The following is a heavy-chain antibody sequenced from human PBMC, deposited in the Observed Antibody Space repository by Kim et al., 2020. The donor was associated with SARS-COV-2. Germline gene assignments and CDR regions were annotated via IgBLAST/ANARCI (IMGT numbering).Heavy chain of an antibody. J-gene: IGHJ6*02. CDR2: INHSGST. CDR1: GGSFSGYY. Sequence: SETLSLTCAVYGGSFSGYYWSWIRQPPGKGLEWIGEINHSGSTNYNPSLKSRVTISVDTSKNQFSLKLSSVTAADTAVYYCARYRPRGGHPPRYYYYGMDVWGQGTTVTVSS. V-gene: IGHV4-34*01. CDR3: ARYRPRGGHPPRYYYYGMDV. D-gene: IGHD2-15*01.